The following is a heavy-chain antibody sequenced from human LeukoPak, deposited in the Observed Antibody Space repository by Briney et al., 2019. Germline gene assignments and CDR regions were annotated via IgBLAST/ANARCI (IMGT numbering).Heavy chain of an antibody. CDR2: IRYDGSNK. Sequence: GGSLRLSCAASGFTFSSYGMHWVRQAPGKGLEWVAFIRYDGSNKYYADSVKGRFTISRDNSKNTLYLQMNSLRAEDTAVYYCAKTLGVVVISYYFDYWGQGTLVTVSS. J-gene: IGHJ4*02. CDR3: AKTLGVVVISYYFDY. V-gene: IGHV3-30*02. D-gene: IGHD3-22*01. CDR1: GFTFSSYG.